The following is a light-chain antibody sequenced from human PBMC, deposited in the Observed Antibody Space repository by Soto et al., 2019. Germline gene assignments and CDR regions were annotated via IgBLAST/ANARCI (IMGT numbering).Light chain of an antibody. V-gene: IGLV2-14*01. CDR2: EVT. CDR3: SSFTSSSTLVV. Sequence: QSVLTQPASVSGSRGQSITISCTGTSSDVGAYNYVSWFQHHPGKAPKVMIFEVTNRPSGVSNRFSGSKSGNTASLTISGLQAEDEADYYCSSFTSSSTLVVFGGGTKLTVL. CDR1: SSDVGAYNY. J-gene: IGLJ2*01.